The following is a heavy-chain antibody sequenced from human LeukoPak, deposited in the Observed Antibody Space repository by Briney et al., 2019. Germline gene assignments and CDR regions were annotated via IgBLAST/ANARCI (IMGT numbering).Heavy chain of an antibody. Sequence: SQTLSLTCTVSGGSISSGGYYWSWIRQHPGKGLEWIGYIYYSGSTYYNPSLKSRVIISVDTSKNQFSLKLSSVTAADTAVYYCARGADSSGYSSFDYWGQGTLVTVSS. CDR1: GGSISSGGYY. CDR2: IYYSGST. CDR3: ARGADSSGYSSFDY. V-gene: IGHV4-31*03. J-gene: IGHJ4*02. D-gene: IGHD3-22*01.